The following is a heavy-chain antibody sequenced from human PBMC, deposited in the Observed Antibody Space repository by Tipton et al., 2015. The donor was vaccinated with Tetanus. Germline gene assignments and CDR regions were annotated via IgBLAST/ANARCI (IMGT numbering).Heavy chain of an antibody. CDR1: GGSISSYY. D-gene: IGHD6-25*01. J-gene: IGHJ6*02. CDR2: IYYSGST. V-gene: IGHV4-31*03. CDR3: ARDSRLFYAMDV. Sequence: TLSLTCTVSGGSISSYYWSWIRQHPGKGLEWIGYIYYSGSTYYNPSLKSRVTISVDTSKNQFSLELNSVTAADTAVYYCARDSRLFYAMDVWGQGATVAVSS.